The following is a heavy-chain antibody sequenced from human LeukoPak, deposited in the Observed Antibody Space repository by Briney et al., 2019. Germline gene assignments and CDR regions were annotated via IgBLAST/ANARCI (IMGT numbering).Heavy chain of an antibody. J-gene: IGHJ4*02. D-gene: IGHD5-18*01. CDR1: GYTFTSYY. CDR3: GRAGRPDTAMVAIDY. CDR2: INPSGGST. Sequence: GASVKVSCKASGYTFTSYYMHWVRQAPGQGLEWMGIINPSGGSTSYAQKFQGRVTMTRDMFTSTVYMELSSLRSEDTAVYYCGRAGRPDTAMVAIDYWGQGTLVTVSS. V-gene: IGHV1-46*01.